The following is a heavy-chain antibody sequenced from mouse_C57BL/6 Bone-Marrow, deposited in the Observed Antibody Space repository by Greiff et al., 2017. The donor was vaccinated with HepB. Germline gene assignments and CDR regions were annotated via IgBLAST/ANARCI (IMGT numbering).Heavy chain of an antibody. J-gene: IGHJ3*01. CDR3: TTSYYGSPWFAY. CDR1: GFNIKDDY. Sequence: VQLQQSGAELVRPGASVKLSCTASGFNIKDDYMHWVKQRPEQGLEWIGWIDPENGDTEYASKFQGKATITADTSSNTAYLRLSSLTSEDTAVYYCTTSYYGSPWFAYWGQGTLVTVSA. CDR2: IDPENGDT. V-gene: IGHV14-4*01. D-gene: IGHD1-1*01.